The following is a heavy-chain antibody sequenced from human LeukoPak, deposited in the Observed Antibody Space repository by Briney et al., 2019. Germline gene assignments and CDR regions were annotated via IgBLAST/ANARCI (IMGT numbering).Heavy chain of an antibody. D-gene: IGHD3-3*01. Sequence: ASVKVSCKASGYTFTSYYMHWVRQAPGQGLEWMGWINPNSGGTNYAQKFQGRVTMTRDTSISTAYMELSRLRSDDTAVYYCARVSRRSGYYPGLDIWGQGTMVTVSS. J-gene: IGHJ3*02. CDR3: ARVSRRSGYYPGLDI. V-gene: IGHV1-2*02. CDR2: INPNSGGT. CDR1: GYTFTSYY.